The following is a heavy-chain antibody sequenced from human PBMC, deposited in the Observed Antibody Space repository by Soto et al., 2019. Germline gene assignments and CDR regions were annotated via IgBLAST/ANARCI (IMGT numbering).Heavy chain of an antibody. V-gene: IGHV3-30-3*01. D-gene: IGHD3-16*01. CDR3: ARDPPQGGRRGFFDL. J-gene: IGHJ4*02. CDR2: VSDDGSHT. CDR1: GFSFNTYT. Sequence: QVQLVESGGGVVQPGRSLRLSCAASGFSFNTYTMHWVRQAPGGGLEWVAIVSDDGSHTYYTDSVRGRFSISRDNSNSTVFLQMNSLTAADTGVYFCARDPPQGGRRGFFDLWGQGTLVTVSS.